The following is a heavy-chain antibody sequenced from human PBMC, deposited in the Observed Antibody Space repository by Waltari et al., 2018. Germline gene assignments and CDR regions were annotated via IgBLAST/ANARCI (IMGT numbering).Heavy chain of an antibody. V-gene: IGHV3-30*02. CDR2: IRYDGTNK. Sequence: QVQLVESGGGVVQPGGSLGLSCAASGFTFHNYGMHWVRQAPGKGLEWVAYIRYDGTNKYYTDSVKGRFTISRDNSKNMLYLQMNSLRAEDTALYYCAKDPGYADYYFDYWGQGTLVTVSS. J-gene: IGHJ4*02. CDR1: GFTFHNYG. CDR3: AKDPGYADYYFDY. D-gene: IGHD4-17*01.